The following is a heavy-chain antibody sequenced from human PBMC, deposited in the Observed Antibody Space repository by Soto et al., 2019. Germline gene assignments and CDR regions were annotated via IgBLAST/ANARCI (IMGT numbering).Heavy chain of an antibody. J-gene: IGHJ6*02. CDR2: INHSGST. CDR3: ARVRFRGSSSDSPEWPSSRSLWDYGMDV. CDR1: GGSFSGYY. D-gene: IGHD2-15*01. V-gene: IGHV4-34*01. Sequence: SETLSLTCAVYGGSFSGYYWSWIRQPPGKGLEWIGEINHSGSTNYNPSLKSRVTISVDTSKNQFSLKLSSVTAADTAVDYCARVRFRGSSSDSPEWPSSRSLWDYGMDVWGQGTTVTVSS.